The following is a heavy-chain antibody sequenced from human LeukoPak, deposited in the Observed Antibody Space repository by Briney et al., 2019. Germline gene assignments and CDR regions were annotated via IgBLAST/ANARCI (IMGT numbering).Heavy chain of an antibody. CDR2: IYYSGST. J-gene: IGHJ4*02. CDR3: ARHSSSWYGFDY. D-gene: IGHD6-13*01. Sequence: SETLSLTCTVSGGSISSYYWSWIRQPPGKGLEWIGYIYYSGSTNYNPSLKSRVTISVDTSKSQFSLKLSSVTAADTAVYYCARHSSSWYGFDYWGQGTLVTVSS. V-gene: IGHV4-59*08. CDR1: GGSISSYY.